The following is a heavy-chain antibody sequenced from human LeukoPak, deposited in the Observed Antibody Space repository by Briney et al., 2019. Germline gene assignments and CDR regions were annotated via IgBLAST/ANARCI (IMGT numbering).Heavy chain of an antibody. CDR1: GGSFSGYY. Sequence: SETLSLTCAVYGGSFSGYYWSWIRQPPGKGLEWIGEINHSGSTNYNPSLKSRVTISVDTSKNQFSLKLSSVTAADTAVYYCARARVGFWSGYPYYYYMDVWGKGTTVTVSS. D-gene: IGHD3-3*01. CDR3: ARARVGFWSGYPYYYYMDV. CDR2: INHSGST. J-gene: IGHJ6*03. V-gene: IGHV4-34*01.